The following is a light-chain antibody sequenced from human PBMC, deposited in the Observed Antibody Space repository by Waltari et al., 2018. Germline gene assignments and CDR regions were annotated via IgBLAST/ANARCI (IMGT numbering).Light chain of an antibody. Sequence: SSDLTQDPSLSVALGQTVRITCQGDSLRRYYASWYQQRPGPAPILVLYAPDNRPSGIPDRFSGSTSGTAASMTIAGAQEDDEADYCWHSRDTVCPRLVGGRTRLTV. V-gene: IGLV3-19*01. CDR3: HSRDTVCPRL. J-gene: IGLJ2*01. CDR2: APD. CDR1: SLRRYY.